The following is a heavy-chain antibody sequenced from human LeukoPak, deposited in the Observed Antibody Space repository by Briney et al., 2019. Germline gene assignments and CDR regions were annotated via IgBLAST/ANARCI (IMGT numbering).Heavy chain of an antibody. CDR2: ISWNSVSE. CDR3: AKDVDGSGSRFDY. J-gene: IGHJ4*02. V-gene: IGHV3-9*01. D-gene: IGHD3-10*01. Sequence: GGSLRLSCATSGFIFDDYAMHWVRLVPGKGLEWVSRISWNSVSESYADSVRGRFTISRDNAENSLHLQMESLRPEDTALYFCAKDVDGSGSRFDYWGRGTLVIVS. CDR1: GFIFDDYA.